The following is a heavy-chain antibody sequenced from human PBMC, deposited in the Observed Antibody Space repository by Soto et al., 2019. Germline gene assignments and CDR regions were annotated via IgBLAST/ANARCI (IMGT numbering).Heavy chain of an antibody. CDR2: ISSTTNYI. J-gene: IGHJ4*02. V-gene: IGHV3-21*06. CDR1: GFTFTRYG. CDR3: ARESEDLTSNFDY. Sequence: GGSLRLSCAAPGFTFTRYGMNWVRQAPGKGLEWVSSISSTTNYIYYGDSMKGRFTISRDNAKNSLYLEMNSLRAEDTAVYYCARESEDLTSNFDYWGQGTLVTVSS.